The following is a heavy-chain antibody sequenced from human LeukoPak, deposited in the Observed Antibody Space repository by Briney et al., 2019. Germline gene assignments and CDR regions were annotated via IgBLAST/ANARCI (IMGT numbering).Heavy chain of an antibody. J-gene: IGHJ4*02. CDR2: IYYSGST. CDR3: AREGDGLVDY. CDR1: GGSISSSSYY. V-gene: IGHV4-39*07. D-gene: IGHD3-16*01. Sequence: TSETLSLACTVSGGSISSSSYYRGWIRQPPGKGLEWIGSIYYSGSTYYNPSLKSRVTISVDTSKNQFSLKLSSVTAADTAVYYCAREGDGLVDYWGQGTLVTVSS.